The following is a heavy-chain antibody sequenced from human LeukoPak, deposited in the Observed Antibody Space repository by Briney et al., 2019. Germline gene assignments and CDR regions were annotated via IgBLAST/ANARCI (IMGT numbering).Heavy chain of an antibody. CDR2: ISWNSGSI. CDR3: AKASSLYYDSSGYYPDRFDY. CDR1: GFTFDDYA. Sequence: GGSLRLSCAASGFTFDDYAMHWVRQAPGKGLEWVSGISWNSGSIGYADSVKGRFTISRDNAKNSLYLQMNSLRAEDTALYYCAKASSLYYDSSGYYPDRFDYWGQGTLVTVSS. D-gene: IGHD3-22*01. V-gene: IGHV3-9*01. J-gene: IGHJ4*02.